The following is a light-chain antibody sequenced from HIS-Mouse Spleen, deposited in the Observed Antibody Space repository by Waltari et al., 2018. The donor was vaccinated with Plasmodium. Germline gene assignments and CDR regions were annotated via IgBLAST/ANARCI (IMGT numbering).Light chain of an antibody. V-gene: IGLV3-25*03. CDR3: QSADSSGTYRV. J-gene: IGLJ2*01. CDR1: ALPKQY. CDR2: KDS. Sequence: SYDLTQPPSVSVSPGQPARITCSGDALPKQYAYWYQQKPGQAPVLVIYKDSERPSGIPERVSGSSSGTTVTLTISGVQAEDEADYYCQSADSSGTYRVFGGGTKLTVL.